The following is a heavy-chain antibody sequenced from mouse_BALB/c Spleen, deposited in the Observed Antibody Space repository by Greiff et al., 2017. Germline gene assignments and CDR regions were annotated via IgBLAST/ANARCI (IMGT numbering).Heavy chain of an antibody. J-gene: IGHJ4*01. CDR3: ARTHYGNYGAMDY. Sequence: QVQLQQSGPELVKTGASVKMSCKASGYTFTSYWMHWVKQRPGQGLEWIGYINPSTGYTEYNQKFKDKATLTADKSSSTAYMQLSSLTSEDSAVYYCARTHYGNYGAMDYWGQGTSVTVSS. D-gene: IGHD2-1*01. V-gene: IGHV1S26*01. CDR1: GYTFTSYW. CDR2: INPSTGYT.